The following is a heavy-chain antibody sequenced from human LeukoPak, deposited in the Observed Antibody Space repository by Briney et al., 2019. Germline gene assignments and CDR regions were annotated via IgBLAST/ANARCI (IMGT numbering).Heavy chain of an antibody. Sequence: GGSLRLSCAASGFTFSSYSMNWVRQAPGKGLEWVSSISSSSSYIHYADSVKGRFTISRDNAKNSLYLQMNSLRAEDTAVYYCARDEDSSGYYYAKHRGAFDIWGQGTMVTVSS. J-gene: IGHJ3*02. CDR3: ARDEDSSGYYYAKHRGAFDI. CDR2: ISSSSSYI. V-gene: IGHV3-21*01. D-gene: IGHD3-22*01. CDR1: GFTFSSYS.